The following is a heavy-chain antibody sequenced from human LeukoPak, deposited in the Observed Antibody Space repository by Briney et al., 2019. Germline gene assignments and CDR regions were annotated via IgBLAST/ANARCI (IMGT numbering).Heavy chain of an antibody. CDR3: AKDRYDSSGFDY. V-gene: IGHV3-30*18. Sequence: GRSLRLSCAASGFTFSSYGMHWVRQAPGKGLEWVAVISYDGSNKYYADSVKGRFTISRDNSKNTLYLQVNSLRAEDTAVYYCAKDRYDSSGFDYWGQGTLVTVSS. CDR1: GFTFSSYG. D-gene: IGHD3-22*01. CDR2: ISYDGSNK. J-gene: IGHJ4*02.